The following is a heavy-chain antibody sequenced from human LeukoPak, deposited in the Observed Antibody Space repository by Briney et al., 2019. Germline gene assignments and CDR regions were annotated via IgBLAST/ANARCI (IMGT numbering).Heavy chain of an antibody. D-gene: IGHD3-10*01. J-gene: IGHJ4*02. CDR2: IYSGGST. CDR3: ARYRYGSGSTLGY. Sequence: GGSLRLSCAASGFTVSSNYMSWVRQAPGKGLEWVSVIYSGGSTYYADSVKGRFTISRDNSKNTLHLQMNSLRAEDTAVYYCARYRYGSGSTLGYWGQGTLVTVSS. V-gene: IGHV3-53*01. CDR1: GFTVSSNY.